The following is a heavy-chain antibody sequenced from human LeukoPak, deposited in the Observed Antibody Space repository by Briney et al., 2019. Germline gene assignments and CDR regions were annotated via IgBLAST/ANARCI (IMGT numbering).Heavy chain of an antibody. Sequence: SETLSLTCAVYGGSFTGYYWDWIRQPPGKGLEWIGRIYTSGSTNYNPSLKSRVTISVDTSKNQFSLKLSSVTAADTAVYYCARGDYGSGTYYFDYWGQGTLVTVSS. CDR3: ARGDYGSGTYYFDY. D-gene: IGHD3-10*01. CDR2: IYTSGST. J-gene: IGHJ4*02. V-gene: IGHV4-59*10. CDR1: GGSFTGYY.